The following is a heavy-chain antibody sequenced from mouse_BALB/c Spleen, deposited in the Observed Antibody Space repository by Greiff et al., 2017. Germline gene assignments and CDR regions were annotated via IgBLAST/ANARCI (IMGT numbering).Heavy chain of an antibody. CDR2: IDPSYGGT. CDR1: GYSFTGYY. Sequence: VQLQQSGPELVKPGASVKISCKASGYSFTGYYMNWVKQSHGKSLEWIGIIDPSYGGTSYNQKFKGKATLTVDKSSSTAYMQLKSLTSEDSAVYYCARSDFGYWGQGTTLTVSS. J-gene: IGHJ2*01. CDR3: ARSDFGY. V-gene: IGHV1-39*01.